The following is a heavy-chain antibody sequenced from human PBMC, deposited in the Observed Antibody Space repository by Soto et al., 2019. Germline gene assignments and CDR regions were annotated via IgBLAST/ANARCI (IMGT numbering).Heavy chain of an antibody. CDR2: IYQNGNT. CDR3: ARRKLGDVFDI. D-gene: IGHD3-3*02. CDR1: GDSISSPSSS. Sequence: SETLSLTCTVSGDSISSPSSSWTWFRQPPGKGLEWIGYIYQNGNTYYNPSVRGRVTISVDRSNNQFSLNLISVTAADTAVYFCARRKLGDVFDIWGPGTLVTVSS. V-gene: IGHV4-30-2*01. J-gene: IGHJ3*02.